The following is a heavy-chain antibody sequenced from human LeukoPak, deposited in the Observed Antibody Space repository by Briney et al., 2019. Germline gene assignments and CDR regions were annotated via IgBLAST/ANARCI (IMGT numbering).Heavy chain of an antibody. V-gene: IGHV4-4*07. J-gene: IGHJ4*02. CDR1: GDSISSYY. D-gene: IGHD3-10*01. CDR3: ARRTMVRGVIKAGIFDY. Sequence: SETLSLTCSVSGDSISSYYWSWIRQPAGKGLEWIGRIYIGGGTSYNPSLKSRVTMSVDTSKNQFSLKLSSVTAADTAVYYCARRTMVRGVIKAGIFDYWGQGTLVTVSS. CDR2: IYIGGGT.